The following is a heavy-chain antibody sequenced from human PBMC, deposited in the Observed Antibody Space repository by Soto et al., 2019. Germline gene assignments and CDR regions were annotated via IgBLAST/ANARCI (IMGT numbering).Heavy chain of an antibody. CDR2: IDPSDSYT. CDR1: GYIFTSYW. V-gene: IGHV5-10-1*01. J-gene: IGHJ5*02. D-gene: IGHD3-22*01. Sequence: GESLKISCKGSGYIFTSYWITWVRQMPGKGLEWMGKIDPSDSYTNYSPSFQGHVTISADKSFSTAYLQWSSLKASDSAMYYCAIYYYDSSGYYGIWFDHWGQGTLVTVSS. CDR3: AIYYYDSSGYYGIWFDH.